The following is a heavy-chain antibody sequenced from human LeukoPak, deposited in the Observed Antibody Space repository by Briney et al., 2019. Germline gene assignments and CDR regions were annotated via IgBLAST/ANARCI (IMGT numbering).Heavy chain of an antibody. CDR2: IYLGGST. D-gene: IGHD3-10*01. Sequence: SEALSLTRTVSLGSISVASYYSGSVSQPPGEWRGWIGCIYLGGSTNNQPSLKRRATLSVDTSKNQFSLKLRSVTPADTALIFCEKQWGGFSGSFSVYFDYWGRGTLVTVSS. J-gene: IGHJ4*02. CDR1: LGSISVASYY. CDR3: EKQWGGFSGSFSVYFDY. V-gene: IGHV4-39*01.